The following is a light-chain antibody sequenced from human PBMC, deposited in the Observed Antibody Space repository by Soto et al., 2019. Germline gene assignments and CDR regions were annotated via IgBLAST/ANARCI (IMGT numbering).Light chain of an antibody. CDR1: QSVSSSS. CDR3: QQYGSSPPMYT. V-gene: IGKV3-20*01. J-gene: IGKJ2*01. CDR2: GAS. Sequence: EIVLTQSPGTLSLSPGERATLSCRASQSVSSSSLAWYQQKPGQAPRLPIYGASSRATGIPDRLSGSGSGTDFTLTISRLEPEDFAVYYCQQYGSSPPMYTFGQGTKLEIK.